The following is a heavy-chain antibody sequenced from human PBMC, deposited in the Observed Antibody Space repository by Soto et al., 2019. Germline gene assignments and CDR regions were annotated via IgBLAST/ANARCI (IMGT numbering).Heavy chain of an antibody. J-gene: IGHJ4*02. CDR1: GGSVSIGTYY. CDR2: IHYSGST. CDR3: TRGGDAYKNGH. D-gene: IGHD2-21*01. V-gene: IGHV4-61*01. Sequence: QVQLQESGPGLVKPSETLSLTCTVPGGSVSIGTYYWSWIRQPPGKGLEWIGFIHYSGSTNYNPSLQSRVTMSVDTSKNQFSLKFTSVNAADTAVYFCTRGGDAYKNGHWGQGTLVTVSS.